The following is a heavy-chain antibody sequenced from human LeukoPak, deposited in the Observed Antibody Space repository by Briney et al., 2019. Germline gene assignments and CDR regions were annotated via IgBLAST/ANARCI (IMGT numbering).Heavy chain of an antibody. CDR3: AKSLPIAVAYPHDASDI. D-gene: IGHD6-19*01. CDR1: GFTFSSYA. V-gene: IGHV3-23*01. Sequence: GGSLRLSCAASGFTFSSYAMSWVRQAPGKGLEWVSAISGSGGSTYYADSVKGRFTISRDNSKNTLYLQMNSLRAEDTAVYYCAKSLPIAVAYPHDASDIWGQGTMVTVSS. J-gene: IGHJ3*02. CDR2: ISGSGGST.